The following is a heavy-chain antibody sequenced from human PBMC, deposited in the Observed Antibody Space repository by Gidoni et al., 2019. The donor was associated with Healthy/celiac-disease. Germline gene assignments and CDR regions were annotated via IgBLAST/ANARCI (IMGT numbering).Heavy chain of an antibody. CDR3: ARYPTVTGDYGMDV. Sequence: QVQLQESGPGLVKPSGTLSLTCAVSGGSISSRNWWSWVRRPPGKGLEWIGEIYHSGSTNYNPSLKSRVTISVDTSKNQFSLKLSSVTAAAPAVYYCARYPTVTGDYGMDVWGQGTTVTVSS. CDR1: GGSISSRNW. CDR2: IYHSGST. D-gene: IGHD4-17*01. V-gene: IGHV4-4*02. J-gene: IGHJ6*02.